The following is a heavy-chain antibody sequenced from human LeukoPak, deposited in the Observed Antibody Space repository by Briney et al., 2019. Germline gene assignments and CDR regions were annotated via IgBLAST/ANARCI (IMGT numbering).Heavy chain of an antibody. J-gene: IGHJ4*02. CDR2: IYWDDDK. Sequence: ESGPTLVNPTQTLTLTCTFSGFSLTTSGVGVGWIRQPPVWALEWLALIYWDDDKRYSPSLKSRVTITKDTSKNQVVLTMTNMDPVDTATYYCSRTRRGQTGWTNDYWGQGTLVTVSS. V-gene: IGHV2-5*02. CDR1: GFSLTTSGVG. D-gene: IGHD6-19*01. CDR3: SRTRRGQTGWTNDY.